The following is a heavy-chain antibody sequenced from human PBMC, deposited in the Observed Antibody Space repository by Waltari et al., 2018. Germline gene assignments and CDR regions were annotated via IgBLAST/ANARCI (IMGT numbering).Heavy chain of an antibody. Sequence: EVQLVESGGGLVQPGGSLTLSCAASGFTFSSYWMSWVRQAPGKGLEWVANIRQDGGEKNYVDLVKGRFTISRDNAKTLVYLQMNSLRAEDTAVYYCARDSNLLVYATQFDYWGQGTLVTVSS. V-gene: IGHV3-7*03. CDR1: GFTFSSYW. J-gene: IGHJ4*02. D-gene: IGHD2-8*01. CDR3: ARDSNLLVYATQFDY. CDR2: IRQDGGEK.